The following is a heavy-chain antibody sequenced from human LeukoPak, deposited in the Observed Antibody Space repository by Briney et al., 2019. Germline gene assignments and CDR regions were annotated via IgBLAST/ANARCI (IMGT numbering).Heavy chain of an antibody. CDR1: GFTFSSYE. D-gene: IGHD3-3*01. CDR2: ISSSGSTI. V-gene: IGHV3-48*03. CDR3: ARWGSGYSFDY. Sequence: GGSLRLSCAASGFTFSSYEMNWVRQAPGKGLEWVSYISSSGSTIYYADSVKGRFTISRDNAENSLYLQMNSLRAEDTAVYYCARWGSGYSFDYWGQGTLVTVSS. J-gene: IGHJ4*02.